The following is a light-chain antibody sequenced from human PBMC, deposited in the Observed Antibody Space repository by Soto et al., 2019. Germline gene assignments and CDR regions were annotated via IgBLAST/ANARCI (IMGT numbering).Light chain of an antibody. CDR2: WAS. CDR1: QSVLYSSNNKNY. CDR3: QQYYSTPWT. J-gene: IGKJ1*01. Sequence: DLVMTQSPDSLAVSLGERATINCKSSQSVLYSSNNKNYLAWYQQKPGQPPNLLIYWASTRESGVPDRFSGSGSGTDFTLTISSLQVEDVAVYYCQQYYSTPWTFGQGTKVEIK. V-gene: IGKV4-1*01.